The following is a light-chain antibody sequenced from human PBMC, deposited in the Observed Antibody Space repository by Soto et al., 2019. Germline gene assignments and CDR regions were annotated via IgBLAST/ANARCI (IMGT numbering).Light chain of an antibody. V-gene: IGLV1-47*01. J-gene: IGLJ3*02. CDR1: SSNIGSKF. CDR3: AAWDVSLSAV. Sequence: QSVLTQPPSASGTPGQRVTISCSGSSSNIGSKFVCWYQQLPGTAPKLLIYRDDQRPSGVPDRFSGSKSGTSASLAISDLRSEDERDYYCAAWDVSLSAVFGGGTKLTVL. CDR2: RDD.